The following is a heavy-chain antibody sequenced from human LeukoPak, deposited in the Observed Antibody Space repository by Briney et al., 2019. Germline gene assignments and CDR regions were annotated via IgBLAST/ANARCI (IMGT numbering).Heavy chain of an antibody. J-gene: IGHJ1*01. Sequence: SETLSLTCSVSGNSVSRSDSYWDWIRQPPGKGLEWIGTIYYSGRTYYSPSLKSRVTMSVDPSNNQFSLNLRSVTAADTALYYCARRRYYDGSGYLEWGQGTLLSVSS. V-gene: IGHV4-39*01. CDR1: GNSVSRSDSY. CDR2: IYYSGRT. CDR3: ARRRYYDGSGYLE. D-gene: IGHD3-22*01.